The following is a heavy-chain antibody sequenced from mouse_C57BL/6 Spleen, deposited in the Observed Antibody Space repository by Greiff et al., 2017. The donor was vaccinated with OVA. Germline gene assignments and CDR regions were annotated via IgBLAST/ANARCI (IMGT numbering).Heavy chain of an antibody. V-gene: IGHV1-69*01. CDR1: GYTFTSYW. Sequence: VQLQQPGAELVMPGASVKLSCKASGYTFTSYWMHWVKQRPGQGLEWIGEIDPSDSYTNYNQKFKGKSTLTVDKSSSTAYMQLSSLTSEDSAVYYCARGFITTVVASRYFDYWGQGTTLTVSS. CDR3: ARGFITTVVASRYFDY. J-gene: IGHJ2*01. D-gene: IGHD1-1*01. CDR2: IDPSDSYT.